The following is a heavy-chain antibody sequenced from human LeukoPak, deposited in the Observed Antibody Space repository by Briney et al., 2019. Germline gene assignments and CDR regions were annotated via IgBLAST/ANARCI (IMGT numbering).Heavy chain of an antibody. J-gene: IGHJ4*02. V-gene: IGHV3-74*01. CDR3: AREDCSSTSCYRGNDY. CDR2: INSDGSST. Sequence: GGSLRFSCAASGFTLSSHGMSWVRQAPGKGLVWVSRINSDGSSTSYADSVKGRFTISRDNAKNTLYLQMNSLRAEDTAVYYCAREDCSSTSCYRGNDYWGQGTLVTVSS. CDR1: GFTLSSHG. D-gene: IGHD2-2*02.